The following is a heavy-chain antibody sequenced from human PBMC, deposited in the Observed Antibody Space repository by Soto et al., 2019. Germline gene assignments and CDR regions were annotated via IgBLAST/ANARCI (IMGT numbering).Heavy chain of an antibody. J-gene: IGHJ4*02. CDR1: GFTFSSYS. D-gene: IGHD3-10*01. CDR2: FRSSGDGGTT. Sequence: PGGSLRLSCAASGFTFSSYSMSWVRQAPGKGLEWVSGFRSSGDGGTTYYADSVKGRFTISRDNSKNTLFLRMNSLRAEDTAIYYCAKKVNSGPGSQYFDYWGQGTLVTVSS. CDR3: AKKVNSGPGSQYFDY. V-gene: IGHV3-23*01.